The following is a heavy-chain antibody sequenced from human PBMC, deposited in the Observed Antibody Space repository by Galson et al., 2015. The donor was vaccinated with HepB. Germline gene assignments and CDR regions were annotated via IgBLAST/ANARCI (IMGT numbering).Heavy chain of an antibody. CDR3: AKDIVARGGWYVPHVFDV. D-gene: IGHD6-19*01. Sequence: SLRLSCAASGFRFDNYAMHWVRQAPGKGLEWVSGISWHSGSIDYADSVKGRFTISRDNAKNSLYLQMNSLRTEDTAFYYCAKDIVARGGWYVPHVFDVWGQGTMVTVSS. CDR2: ISWHSGSI. J-gene: IGHJ3*01. V-gene: IGHV3-9*01. CDR1: GFRFDNYA.